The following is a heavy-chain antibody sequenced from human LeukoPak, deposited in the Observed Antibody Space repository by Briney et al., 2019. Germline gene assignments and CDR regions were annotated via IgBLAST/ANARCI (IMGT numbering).Heavy chain of an antibody. D-gene: IGHD2-2*01. CDR1: GFTFNNYA. CDR2: IGGSGGST. Sequence: PGGFLRLSCAASGFTFNNYAMNWVRQAPGKGLEWVPAIGGSGGSTYYADSVKGRFTISRDNSKNTLYLQMNSLRAEDTAVYYCAKEIGYCSTTSCAAFHYWGQGTLATVSS. J-gene: IGHJ4*02. V-gene: IGHV3-23*01. CDR3: AKEIGYCSTTSCAAFHY.